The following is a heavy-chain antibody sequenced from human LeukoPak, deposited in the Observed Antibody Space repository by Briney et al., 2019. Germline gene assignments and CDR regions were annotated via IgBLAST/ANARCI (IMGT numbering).Heavy chain of an antibody. CDR3: ARDAIAAAGFYYFDY. D-gene: IGHD6-13*01. Sequence: GGSLRLSCAASGFTLSSYGMHWVRQAPGKGLEWVAFIRYDGSNKYYADSVKGRFTISRDNSKNTLHLQMNSLRAEDRAVDCYARDAIAAAGFYYFDYWGQGTLVTVSS. CDR2: IRYDGSNK. J-gene: IGHJ4*02. V-gene: IGHV3-30*02. CDR1: GFTLSSYG.